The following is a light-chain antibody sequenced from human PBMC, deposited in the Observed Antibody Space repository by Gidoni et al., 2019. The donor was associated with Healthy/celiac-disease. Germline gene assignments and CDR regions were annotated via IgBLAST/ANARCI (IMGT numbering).Light chain of an antibody. J-gene: IGKJ1*01. CDR1: HSISSW. CDR3: QQYNSSPET. CDR2: DAS. Sequence: DIHMTQSPSTLSASVGDRVTITCRASHSISSWLAWYQQQPGKAPKLLIYDASSLESGVPSRFSGSGSGTEFTLTISSLQPDDFATYYCQQYNSSPETFGQGTKVEIK. V-gene: IGKV1-5*01.